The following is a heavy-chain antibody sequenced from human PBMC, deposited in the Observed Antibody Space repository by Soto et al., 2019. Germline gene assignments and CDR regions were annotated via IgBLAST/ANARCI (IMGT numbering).Heavy chain of an antibody. Sequence: QVQLVQSGAEVKKPGASVKVSCKASGYSFIDYDINWVRQDTGQGLEWMGWMTPNSGNTGYAQKLQGRVTLTRVTSIGTAYMELSSLKFEGTAAYYCARNPYSSGLCDPWGQGTLVTVSS. D-gene: IGHD6-19*01. J-gene: IGHJ5*02. CDR2: MTPNSGNT. V-gene: IGHV1-8*01. CDR1: GYSFIDYD. CDR3: ARNPYSSGLCDP.